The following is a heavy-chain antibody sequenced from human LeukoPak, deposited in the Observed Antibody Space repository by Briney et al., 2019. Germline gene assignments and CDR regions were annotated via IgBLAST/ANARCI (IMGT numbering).Heavy chain of an antibody. CDR3: ARGASGGGWNDAWFDP. V-gene: IGHV4-34*01. CDR2: INHSGST. J-gene: IGHJ5*02. CDR1: GGSFSGYY. D-gene: IGHD1-1*01. Sequence: SETLSLTCAVYGGSFSGYYWSWIRQPPGKGMEWIGEINHSGSTNYNPSLTSRVTISVDTAKNQFSLKLSSVTAADTAVYYCARGASGGGWNDAWFDPWGQGTLVTVSS.